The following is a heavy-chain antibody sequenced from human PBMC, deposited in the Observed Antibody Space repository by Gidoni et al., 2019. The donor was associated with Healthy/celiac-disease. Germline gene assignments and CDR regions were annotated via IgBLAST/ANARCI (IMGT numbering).Heavy chain of an antibody. CDR3: ARDSGEAVVSRFDRGGYYMDV. V-gene: IGHV3-53*01. D-gene: IGHD2-8*02. J-gene: IGHJ6*03. Sequence: EVQLVESGGGLIQPGGSLRLSCAASGFTVSSNYMSWVRQAPGKGLEWVSVIYSGGSTYYADSVKGRFTISRDNSKNTLYLQMNSLRAEDTAVYYCARDSGEAVVSRFDRGGYYMDVWGKGTTVTVSS. CDR1: GFTVSSNY. CDR2: IYSGGST.